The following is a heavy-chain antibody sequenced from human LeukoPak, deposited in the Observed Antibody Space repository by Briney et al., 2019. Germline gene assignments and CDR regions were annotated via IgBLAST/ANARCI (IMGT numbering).Heavy chain of an antibody. CDR3: ARDPGSPEYSPYFDY. V-gene: IGHV1-2*02. D-gene: IGHD5-18*01. Sequence: ASVKVSCKASGYTFTGYYMHWVRQAPGQGLEWMGWINPNSGGTNYAQKFEGRVTMTRDTSISTAYMELSRLRSDDTAVYYCARDPGSPEYSPYFDYWGQGTLVTVSS. CDR2: INPNSGGT. J-gene: IGHJ4*02. CDR1: GYTFTGYY.